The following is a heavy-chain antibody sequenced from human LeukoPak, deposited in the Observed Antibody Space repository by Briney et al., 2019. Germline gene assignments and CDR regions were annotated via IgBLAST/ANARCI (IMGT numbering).Heavy chain of an antibody. V-gene: IGHV4-30-2*01. J-gene: IGHJ4*02. D-gene: IGHD2-2*02. CDR1: GGSIRSGGYA. CDR3: ARGDCGTSSCYTFDS. Sequence: PSETLSLTCAVSGGSIRSGGYAWNWIRQPPGEGLEWIGYIYENGRTYYNPSLKSRVNISMDRSKNQFSLKLNSVSAADTAVYYCARGDCGTSSCYTFDSWGQGTLVTVSS. CDR2: IYENGRT.